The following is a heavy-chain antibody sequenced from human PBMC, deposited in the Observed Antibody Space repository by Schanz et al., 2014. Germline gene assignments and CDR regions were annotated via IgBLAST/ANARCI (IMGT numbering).Heavy chain of an antibody. CDR1: GFTFSSYS. Sequence: EVQLVESGGGVVQPGGSLRLSCTASGFTFSSYSMNWVRQAPGKGLEWVSALSEGGGGTHYADSVRGRFTISSDSSKNTLYLQMSSLRADDTAVYYCAKGRFGELSAFDIWGQGTMGTVSS. V-gene: IGHV3-23*04. CDR2: LSEGGGGT. CDR3: AKGRFGELSAFDI. J-gene: IGHJ3*02. D-gene: IGHD3-10*01.